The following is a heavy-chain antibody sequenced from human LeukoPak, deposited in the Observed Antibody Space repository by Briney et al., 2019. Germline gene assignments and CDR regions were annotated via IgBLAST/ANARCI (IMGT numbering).Heavy chain of an antibody. J-gene: IGHJ6*03. V-gene: IGHV4-59*01. D-gene: IGHD3-10*01. CDR3: ARDMMVRGVRHYYYYYMDV. CDR1: GGSISSYY. CDR2: IYYSGST. Sequence: PSETLSLTCTVSGGSISSYYWSWIRQPPGKGLEWIGYIYYSGSTNYNPSLKSRVTISVDTSKNQYSLKLSSVTAADTAVYYCARDMMVRGVRHYYYYYMDVWGKGTTVTVSS.